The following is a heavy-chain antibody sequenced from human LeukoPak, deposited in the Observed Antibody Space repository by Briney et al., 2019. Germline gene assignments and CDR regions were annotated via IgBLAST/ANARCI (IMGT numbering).Heavy chain of an antibody. Sequence: SETLSLTCTVSGASIISGGYYWSWIRQHPGKGLEWIGYIYYTGSTYYNPSLKNRLTISIDTSKSQFSLKLASVTAADTAVYYCARDPIAYCGADCYSDWGQGTLVTVSS. D-gene: IGHD2-21*02. CDR1: GASIISGGYY. CDR2: IYYTGST. CDR3: ARDPIAYCGADCYSD. V-gene: IGHV4-31*03. J-gene: IGHJ4*02.